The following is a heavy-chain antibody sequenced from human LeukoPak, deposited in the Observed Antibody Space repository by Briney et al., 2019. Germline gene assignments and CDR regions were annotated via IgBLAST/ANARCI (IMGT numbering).Heavy chain of an antibody. V-gene: IGHV3-23*01. J-gene: IGHJ4*02. D-gene: IGHD6-19*01. CDR1: GFTFSDFP. CDR3: AKDMEAVAGTIRYYFDY. CDR2: IFPSSDEI. Sequence: GGSLRLSCAASGFTFSDFPMIWVRQAPGKGLEWVSSIFPSSDEIHYADSVKGRFTISRDNSKNTLYLQMNSLRAEDTAVYYCAKDMEAVAGTIRYYFDYWGQGTLVTVSS.